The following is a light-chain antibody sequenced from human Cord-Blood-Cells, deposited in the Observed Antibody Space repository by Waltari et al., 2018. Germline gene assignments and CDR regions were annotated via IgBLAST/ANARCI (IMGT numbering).Light chain of an antibody. Sequence: EIVLTQSPGTLSLSPGERATLSCRASQSVSSSYLAWYQQKPGQAPRLRIYGGSSRATGIPDRFSGSGSGTDFTLTISRLEPEDCSVYYCQQPFTFGPGTKVDIK. V-gene: IGKV3-20*01. J-gene: IGKJ3*01. CDR2: GGS. CDR3: QQPFT. CDR1: QSVSSSY.